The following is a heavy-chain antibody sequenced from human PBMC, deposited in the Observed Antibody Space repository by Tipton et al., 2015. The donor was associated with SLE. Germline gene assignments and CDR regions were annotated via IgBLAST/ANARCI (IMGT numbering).Heavy chain of an antibody. V-gene: IGHV4-59*08. D-gene: IGHD4-23*01. CDR1: GGSISSYY. J-gene: IGHJ6*04. Sequence: GLVKPSETLSLTCSVSGGSISSYYWSWIRQPPAKGLEWIGFIYYNGKTNYNSSLKSRVTISVDTSKSQFSLKLRSVTAADTAVYYCARHGMVNYYYYGMDVWGKGTTVTVSS. CDR2: IYYNGKT. CDR3: ARHGMVNYYYYGMDV.